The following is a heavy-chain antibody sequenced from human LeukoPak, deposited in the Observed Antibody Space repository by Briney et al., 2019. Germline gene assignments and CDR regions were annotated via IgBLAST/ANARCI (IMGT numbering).Heavy chain of an antibody. V-gene: IGHV1-8*01. Sequence: ASVKVSCKASGYTFTSYDINWVRQATGQGLEWMGWLNPNSGNTGYAQKFQGRVTMTRNTSISTAYMELSSLRSEDTAVYYCARVKIYNWNVAYFDYWGQGTLVTVSS. CDR2: LNPNSGNT. CDR1: GYTFTSYD. CDR3: ARVKIYNWNVAYFDY. D-gene: IGHD1-20*01. J-gene: IGHJ4*02.